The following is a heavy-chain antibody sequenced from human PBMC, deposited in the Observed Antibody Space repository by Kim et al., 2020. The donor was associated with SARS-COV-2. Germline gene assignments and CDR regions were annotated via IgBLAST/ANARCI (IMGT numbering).Heavy chain of an antibody. D-gene: IGHD6-19*01. CDR2: T. J-gene: IGHJ4*02. Sequence: TNCNPSLKSRVTRSVDKSKNRFSLKLSSVTAAGTAVYYCARDVSSGWSDYWGQGTLVTVSS. V-gene: IGHV4-4*02. CDR3: ARDVSSGWSDY.